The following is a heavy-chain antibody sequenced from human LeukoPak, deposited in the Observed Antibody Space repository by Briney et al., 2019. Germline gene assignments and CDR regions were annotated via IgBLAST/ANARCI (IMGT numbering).Heavy chain of an antibody. D-gene: IGHD1-20*01. CDR2: IYYSGYT. CDR3: ARERANNWNDVYKNWFDP. CDR1: GGSISSYY. V-gene: IGHV4-59*01. Sequence: SETLSLTCTVSGGSISSYYWSWIRQPPGKGLEWIGCIYYSGYTNYKSSLKSRVTISVDTSKNQFSLKLSSVTAADTAVYYCARERANNWNDVYKNWFDPWGQGTLVTVSS. J-gene: IGHJ5*02.